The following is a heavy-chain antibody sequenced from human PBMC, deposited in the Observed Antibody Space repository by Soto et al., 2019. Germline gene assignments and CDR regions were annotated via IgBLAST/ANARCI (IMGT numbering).Heavy chain of an antibody. CDR3: VLYDFWSGSHRNYYCGMDV. CDR2: ISGSGGST. CDR1: GFTFSSYA. V-gene: IGHV3-23*01. D-gene: IGHD3-3*01. Sequence: GGSLRLSCAASGFTFSSYAMSWVRQAPGKGLEWVSAISGSGGSTHYADSVKGRFTISRDNSKNTLYLQMNSLRAEDTAVYYCVLYDFWSGSHRNYYCGMDVWGQGTTVTVSS. J-gene: IGHJ6*02.